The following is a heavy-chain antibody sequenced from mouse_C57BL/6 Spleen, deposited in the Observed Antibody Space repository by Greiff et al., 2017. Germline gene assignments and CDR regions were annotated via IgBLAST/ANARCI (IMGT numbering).Heavy chain of an antibody. D-gene: IGHD1-1*01. CDR1: GFTFSSYA. J-gene: IGHJ4*01. CDR3: ARGEGVVALPAMDY. Sequence: DVHLVESGGGLVKPGGSLKLSCAASGFTFSSYAMSWVRQTPEKRLEWVATISAGGSYTYYPDNVKGRFTITRDNAKNNLYLQMSHLKSEDTAMYYCARGEGVVALPAMDYWGQGTSVTVSS. V-gene: IGHV5-4*01. CDR2: ISAGGSYT.